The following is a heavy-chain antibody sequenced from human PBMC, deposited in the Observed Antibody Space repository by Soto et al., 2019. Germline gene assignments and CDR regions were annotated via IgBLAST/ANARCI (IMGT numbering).Heavy chain of an antibody. CDR1: GFTFNNYA. CDR2: ISGSAGRT. CDR3: AKLYYGSGSYPYVDY. J-gene: IGHJ4*02. V-gene: IGHV3-23*01. D-gene: IGHD3-10*01. Sequence: EVQLLESGGGLVQPGGSLRVSCAGSGFTFNNYAMTWVRQAPGKGLEWVSSISGSAGRTYYADSVKGRFTISRDNSKNTMYWQMNSLRAEDTAVFYCAKLYYGSGSYPYVDYWGQGTLVTVSS.